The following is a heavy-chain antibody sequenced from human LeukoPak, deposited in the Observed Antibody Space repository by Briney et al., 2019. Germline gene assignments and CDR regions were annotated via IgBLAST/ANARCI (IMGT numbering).Heavy chain of an antibody. V-gene: IGHV3-33*01. D-gene: IGHD3-10*01. CDR2: IWHDGSKQ. CDR1: GYTFTGYY. Sequence: SCKASGYTFTGYYMHWVRQAPGKGLEWVAVIWHDGSKQYYADSVKGRFTISRDNSKNTLSLQMNSLRAEDTAVYYCARDPYYYGSGSYWRFDYWGQGTLVTVSP. J-gene: IGHJ4*02. CDR3: ARDPYYYGSGSYWRFDY.